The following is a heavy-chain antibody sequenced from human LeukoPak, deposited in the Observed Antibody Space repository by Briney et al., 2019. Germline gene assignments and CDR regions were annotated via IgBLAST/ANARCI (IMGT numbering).Heavy chain of an antibody. D-gene: IGHD5-18*01. CDR2: IIPMFGIA. CDR1: GGTFSRYA. CDR3: ARDRPYTGGWRGFDY. J-gene: IGHJ4*02. Sequence: SVKVSCTASGGTFSRYAISWVRQAPGQGLEWMGGIIPMFGIANYAQKFQGRVTITADESTSTAYMELSSLRSEDTAVYYCARDRPYTGGWRGFDYWGQGTLVTVSS. V-gene: IGHV1-69*13.